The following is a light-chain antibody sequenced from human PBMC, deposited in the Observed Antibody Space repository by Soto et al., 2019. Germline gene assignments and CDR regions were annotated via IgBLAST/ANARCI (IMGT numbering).Light chain of an antibody. CDR3: IQDINYPWT. CDR2: AAS. Sequence: IQMTQSPSSLSASVGDRVTITCRASRYIRSDLSWYQQRPGQAPKVLIYAASSLQSGVQSRFSGSGSGTDFTLAIRSLQPEDSATYYCIQDINYPWTFGQGTKVDIK. CDR1: RYIRSD. V-gene: IGKV1-6*01. J-gene: IGKJ1*01.